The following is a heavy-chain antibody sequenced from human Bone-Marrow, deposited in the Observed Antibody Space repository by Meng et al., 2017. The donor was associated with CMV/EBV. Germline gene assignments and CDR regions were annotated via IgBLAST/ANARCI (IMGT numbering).Heavy chain of an antibody. CDR3: AMLGWSSFDY. CDR2: ISYEGSNK. D-gene: IGHD2-15*01. J-gene: IGHJ4*02. Sequence: GGSLRLSCAASGFTFSSYAMHWVRQAPGKGLECVAVISYEGSNKYYADSGKGRFTISRDNSKNTLYLQMNSLRAEDTAVYYCAMLGWSSFDYWGQGTLVTVSS. V-gene: IGHV3-30*04. CDR1: GFTFSSYA.